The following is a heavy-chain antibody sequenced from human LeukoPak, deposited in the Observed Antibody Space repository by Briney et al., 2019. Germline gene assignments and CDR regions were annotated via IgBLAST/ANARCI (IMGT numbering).Heavy chain of an antibody. Sequence: ASVKVSCKASGYTCTSYYMHWVRQAPGQGLEWIGIINPSGGSTSYAQKFQGRVTMTRDTSTSTVYMELSSLRSEDTAVYYCARAPPQYSYGYVDWFDPWGQGTLVTVSS. J-gene: IGHJ5*02. V-gene: IGHV1-46*01. D-gene: IGHD5-18*01. CDR1: GYTCTSYY. CDR2: INPSGGST. CDR3: ARAPPQYSYGYVDWFDP.